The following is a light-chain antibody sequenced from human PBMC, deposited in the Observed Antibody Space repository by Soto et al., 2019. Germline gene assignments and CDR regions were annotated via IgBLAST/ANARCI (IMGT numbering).Light chain of an antibody. Sequence: QSVLTQPASVSGSPGQSITISCTGTSSDVGGYKYVSWYQQHPGKVPRLMIYEVSKRPSGVPDRFSGSKSGNTASLTVSGLQAEDEADYYCSSYAGSNNFGVFGGGTKLPS. CDR1: SSDVGGYKY. CDR2: EVS. J-gene: IGLJ2*01. V-gene: IGLV2-8*01. CDR3: SSYAGSNNFGV.